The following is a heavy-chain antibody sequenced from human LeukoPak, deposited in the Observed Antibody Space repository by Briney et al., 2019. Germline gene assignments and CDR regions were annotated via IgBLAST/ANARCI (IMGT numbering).Heavy chain of an antibody. D-gene: IGHD3-10*01. V-gene: IGHV4-34*01. CDR2: INHSGST. CDR1: GGSFSGYY. J-gene: IGHJ4*02. CDR3: ARELLWFGENSRYFDY. Sequence: SETLSLTCAVYGGSFSGYYWSWIRQPPGKGLEWIGEINHSGSTNYNPSLKSRVTISVDTSKNQFSLKLSSVTAADTAVYYCARELLWFGENSRYFDYWGQGTLVTVSS.